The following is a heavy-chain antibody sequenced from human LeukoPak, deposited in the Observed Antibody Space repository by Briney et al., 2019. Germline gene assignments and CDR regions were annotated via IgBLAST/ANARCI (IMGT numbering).Heavy chain of an antibody. CDR2: IRSKANSYAT. D-gene: IGHD2-2*02. CDR1: GFTFNGNG. J-gene: IGHJ5*02. CDR3: TSHWDIVVVPAPKPSIYNWFDP. V-gene: IGHV3-73*01. Sequence: RGSLRLSCTASGFTFNGNGMHWVRQASGKGLEWVGRIRSKANSYATAYAASVKGRFTISRDDSKNTAYLQMNSLKTEDTAVYYCTSHWDIVVVPAPKPSIYNWFDPWGQGTLVTVSS.